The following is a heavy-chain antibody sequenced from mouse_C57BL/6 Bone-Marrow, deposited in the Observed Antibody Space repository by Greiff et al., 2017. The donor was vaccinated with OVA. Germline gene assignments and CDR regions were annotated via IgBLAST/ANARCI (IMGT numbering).Heavy chain of an antibody. D-gene: IGHD3-2*02. CDR3: TEGLYYVDY. CDR2: LRLKSDNYAT. V-gene: IGHV6-3*01. CDR1: GFTFSNYW. J-gene: IGHJ2*01. Sequence: EVQLQESGGGLVQPGGSMKLSCVASGFTFSNYWMNWVRQSPEKGLEWVAQLRLKSDNYATHYAESVKGRFTISRDDSKSSVYLQMNNLSAEDTGIYYCTEGLYYVDYWGQGTTLTVSS.